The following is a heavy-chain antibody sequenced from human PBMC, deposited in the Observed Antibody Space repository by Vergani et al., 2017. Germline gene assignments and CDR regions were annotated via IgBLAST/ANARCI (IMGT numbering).Heavy chain of an antibody. CDR1: GFTFSSYA. D-gene: IGHD2-2*01. CDR2: ISYDGSNK. CDR3: ARDWGPCDIEVVGNY. V-gene: IGHV3-30-3*01. J-gene: IGHJ4*02. Sequence: QVQLVESGGGVVQPGRSLRLSCAASGFTFSSYAMHWVRQAPGKGLEWVAVISYDGSNKYYADSVKGRFTISRDNSKNTLYLQMNSLRAEDTAVYYCARDWGPCDIEVVGNYWGQGTLVTVSS.